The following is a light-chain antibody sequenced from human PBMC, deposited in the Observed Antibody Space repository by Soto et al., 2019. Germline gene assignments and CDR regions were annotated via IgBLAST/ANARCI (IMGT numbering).Light chain of an antibody. Sequence: QSVLTQPASASGTPGQSVTISCSGSSSNIGSSYVFWYQHLQGTAPKLLIHRNDQRPSGVPDRFSGSVSGTSAYLATSGLRSEDEATYYCAAWDDSLKGWVFGGGTKLTVL. V-gene: IGLV1-47*01. CDR2: RND. CDR1: SSNIGSSY. CDR3: AAWDDSLKGWV. J-gene: IGLJ3*02.